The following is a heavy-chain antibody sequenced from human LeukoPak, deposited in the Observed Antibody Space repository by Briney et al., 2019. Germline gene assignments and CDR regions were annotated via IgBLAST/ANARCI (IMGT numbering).Heavy chain of an antibody. CDR3: ARRRTTVTTSPFDY. D-gene: IGHD4-17*01. J-gene: IGHJ4*02. CDR2: ISGSGGST. V-gene: IGHV3-23*01. Sequence: PGGSLRLSCAAAGFTFSNYAMTWVRQAPGRGLEWVSSISGSGGSTYYADSVKGRFTISRDNTKNSLYLQMNSLRVEDTAVYYCARRRTTVTTSPFDYWGQGTLVTVSS. CDR1: GFTFSNYA.